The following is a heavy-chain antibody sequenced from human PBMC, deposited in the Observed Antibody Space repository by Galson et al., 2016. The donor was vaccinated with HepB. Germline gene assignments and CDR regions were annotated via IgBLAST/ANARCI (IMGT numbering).Heavy chain of an antibody. Sequence: SVKVSCKASGYTFSSYGISWVRQAPGQGLEWMGWISGNNGNRYFAQKFQGRVNMTTDTSTRTAYMELRSLRSDDTAVYYCARGRYTTPNWFDPWGQGTLVTVSS. CDR2: ISGNNGNR. CDR3: ARGRYTTPNWFDP. D-gene: IGHD2-2*02. J-gene: IGHJ5*02. V-gene: IGHV1-18*01. CDR1: GYTFSSYG.